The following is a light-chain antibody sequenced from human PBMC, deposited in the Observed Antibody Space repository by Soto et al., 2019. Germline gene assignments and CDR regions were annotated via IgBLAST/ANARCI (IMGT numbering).Light chain of an antibody. CDR3: CSYASSYSAGV. CDR2: DVS. J-gene: IGLJ2*01. V-gene: IGLV2-11*01. Sequence: QSALTQPRSVSGSPGQSVTIYCTGTSSDVGGYNYVSLYQQHPGKAPKLMIYDVSKRPPGVPDRISGSKSGNTSSLTISGLQDEDAADYYNCSYASSYSAGVIGGGTLPTVL. CDR1: SSDVGGYNY.